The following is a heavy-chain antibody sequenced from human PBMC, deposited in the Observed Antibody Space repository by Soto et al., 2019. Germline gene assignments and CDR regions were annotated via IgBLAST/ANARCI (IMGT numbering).Heavy chain of an antibody. J-gene: IGHJ4*02. V-gene: IGHV4-31*01. D-gene: IGHD6-19*01. CDR3: ASVGRSGGWYRKFDY. CDR1: GGSISSGGYY. CDR2: IYYSGST. Sequence: QVQLQESGPGLVKPSQTLSLTCTVSGGSISSGGYYWSWIRQHPGKVLELIGYIYYSGSTYYYPSLQGLVTIAVDTAKNKCTLTRSSVTAADTAVYYWASVGRSGGWYRKFDYWGQGTLVIVSS.